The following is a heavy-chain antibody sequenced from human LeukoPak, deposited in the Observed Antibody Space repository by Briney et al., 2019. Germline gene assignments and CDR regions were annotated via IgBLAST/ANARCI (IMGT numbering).Heavy chain of an antibody. V-gene: IGHV3-53*05. J-gene: IGHJ3*02. D-gene: IGHD3-22*01. CDR3: ATDRDYYDSSGKDAFDI. CDR1: GFTVSSNY. Sequence: GGSLRLSCAASGFTVSSNYMSWVRQAPGKGLEWVSVIYSGGSTYYADSVKGRFTISRDNSKNTLYLQMDSLRSEDTAMYYCATDRDYYDSSGKDAFDIWGQGTMVTVSS. CDR2: IYSGGST.